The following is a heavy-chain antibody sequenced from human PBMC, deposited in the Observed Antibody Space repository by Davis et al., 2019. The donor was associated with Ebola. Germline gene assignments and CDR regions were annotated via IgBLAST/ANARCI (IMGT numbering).Heavy chain of an antibody. Sequence: GESLKISCAASGFSFSDSAMHWVRQASGKGLEWVGRIRSKANRHATAYAASVNGRFTISRDDSKKTAYLQMNSLKTEDTAVYYCTAARQENGSWGQGTLVTVSS. CDR1: GFSFSDSA. J-gene: IGHJ5*02. D-gene: IGHD5-24*01. CDR3: TAARQENGS. V-gene: IGHV3-73*01. CDR2: IRSKANRHAT.